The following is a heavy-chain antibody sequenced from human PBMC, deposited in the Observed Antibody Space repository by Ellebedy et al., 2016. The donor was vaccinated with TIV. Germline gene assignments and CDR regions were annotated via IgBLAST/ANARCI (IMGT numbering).Heavy chain of an antibody. V-gene: IGHV3-30*09. CDR2: ISHDGSNK. Sequence: GESLKISXAASGFTFSYYSMHWVRQAPGKGLEWVAAISHDGSNKYHAESVKGRFAISRDDSKNTLYLQMNTLRTEDTAVYFCTRGSSSRGYFDSWGQGTLVTVSS. J-gene: IGHJ4*02. CDR3: TRGSSSRGYFDS. D-gene: IGHD6-13*01. CDR1: GFTFSYYS.